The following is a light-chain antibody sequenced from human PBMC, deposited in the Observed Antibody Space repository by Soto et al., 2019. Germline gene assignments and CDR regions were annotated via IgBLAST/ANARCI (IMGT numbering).Light chain of an antibody. CDR1: QDIHNY. CDR3: QHYKNYPWT. CDR2: AAS. Sequence: AVLLTQSPSSFSASTGDRATITCRASQDIHNYLAWYQQVPGKAPKLLLYAASILQTGVPSRFSGSGSGTDSTLTCDGRQSEDFATYFCQHYKNYPWTFGQGTTVE. V-gene: IGKV1-8*01. J-gene: IGKJ1*01.